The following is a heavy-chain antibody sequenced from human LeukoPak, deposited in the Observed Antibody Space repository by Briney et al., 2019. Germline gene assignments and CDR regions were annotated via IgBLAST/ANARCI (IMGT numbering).Heavy chain of an antibody. CDR3: ARDGSSFDY. D-gene: IGHD2-15*01. V-gene: IGHV3-7*01. CDR2: IKGDGSEI. CDR1: GFTFTNYW. J-gene: IGHJ4*02. Sequence: GGSLSLSCAASGFTFTNYWMSWVPQAPGKGLEWVANIKGDGSEIYYVDSGKGRFSISRDNAKNSLYLQMNSLRAEDTAVYYCARDGSSFDYWGQGALVTVSS.